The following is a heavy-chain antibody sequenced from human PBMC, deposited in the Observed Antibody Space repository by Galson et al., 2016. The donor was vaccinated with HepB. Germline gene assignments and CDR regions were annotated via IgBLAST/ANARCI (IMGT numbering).Heavy chain of an antibody. V-gene: IGHV3-48*02. J-gene: IGHJ4*02. D-gene: IGHD4-11*01. CDR3: ARGDYSLYSLDY. CDR2: ISGRSKAT. Sequence: SLRLSCAAPGFIFNTYYMNWVRQAPGKGLEWVSYISGRSKATQYADSVKGRFTISRDNAKNSVYLQMDSLRDDDTAVYYCARGDYSLYSLDYWGQGTLVTVSS. CDR1: GFIFNTYY.